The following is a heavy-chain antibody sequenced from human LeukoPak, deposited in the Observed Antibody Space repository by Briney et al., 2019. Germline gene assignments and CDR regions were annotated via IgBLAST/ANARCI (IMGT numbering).Heavy chain of an antibody. CDR2: ISYDGSNK. Sequence: TGGSLRLSCAASGFTFSSYGMHWVRQAPGKGLEWVAVISYDGSNKYYADSVKGRFTISRDNSKDTLYLQMNSLRAADTAVYFCARDKIQWLRYSYFDYWGQGTMVTVSS. J-gene: IGHJ3*01. V-gene: IGHV3-30*03. D-gene: IGHD5-12*01. CDR3: ARDKIQWLRYSYFDY. CDR1: GFTFSSYG.